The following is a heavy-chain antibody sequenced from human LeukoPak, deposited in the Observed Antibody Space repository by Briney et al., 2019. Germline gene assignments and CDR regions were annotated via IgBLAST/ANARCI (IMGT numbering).Heavy chain of an antibody. D-gene: IGHD2-2*01. CDR2: IYYSGST. J-gene: IGHJ4*02. CDR3: AGFVMGYCSSTSCYRNDY. V-gene: IGHV4-31*03. CDR1: GGSISSGAYY. Sequence: PSETLSLTCTVSGGSISSGAYYWSWIRQHPGKGLEWIGYIYYSGSTYYNLSLKSRVTISVDTSKNQFSLKLSSVTAADTAVYYCAGFVMGYCSSTSCYRNDYWGQGTLVTVSS.